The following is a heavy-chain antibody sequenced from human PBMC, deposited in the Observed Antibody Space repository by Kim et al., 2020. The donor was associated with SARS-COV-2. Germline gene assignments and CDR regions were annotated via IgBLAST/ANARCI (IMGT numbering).Heavy chain of an antibody. CDR3: AKGTAISCSSSICYPFDY. D-gene: IGHD2-15*01. CDR2: IVGSRGDT. J-gene: IGHJ4*02. Sequence: GGSLRLSCAASGFTFNNYAMNWVRQAPGKGLEWVSSIVGSRGDTYHADSVQGRFTISRDNSKNTLYLQMNSLRAEDTAVYYCAKGTAISCSSSICYPFDYWGQGTLVTVSS. CDR1: GFTFNNYA. V-gene: IGHV3-23*01.